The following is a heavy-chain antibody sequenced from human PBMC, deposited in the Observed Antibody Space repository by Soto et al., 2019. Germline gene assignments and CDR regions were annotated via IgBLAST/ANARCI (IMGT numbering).Heavy chain of an antibody. V-gene: IGHV1-18*04. CDR2: ISPSNGNA. J-gene: IGHJ4*02. Sequence: QVQLVQSGAEVKKPGASVKVSCKTSGYTFTKFYVSWVRQAPGQGLEWIGSISPSNGNADYAQRFQGRVTMTTDTSTDTAYMELRSLRSADTAVYYCARYWLGFHFFDYWGQGSLVTVSS. CDR3: ARYWLGFHFFDY. CDR1: GYTFTKFY. D-gene: IGHD2-15*01.